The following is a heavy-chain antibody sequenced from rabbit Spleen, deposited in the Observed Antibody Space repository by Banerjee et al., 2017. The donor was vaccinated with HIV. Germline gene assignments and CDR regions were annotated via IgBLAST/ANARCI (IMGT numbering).Heavy chain of an antibody. D-gene: IGHD1-1*01. CDR2: INMFTGKS. CDR3: VRDTSSSFSSYGMDL. J-gene: IGHJ6*01. V-gene: IGHV1S45*01. Sequence: EQLEESGGGLVKPEGSLTLTCKASGVSLNDKGVMCWVRQAPGKGLEWIACINMFTGKSVYATWAKGRFTCSKTSSTTVTLQMTRLTAADTATYFCVRDTSSSFSSYGMDLWGPGTLVTVS. CDR1: GVSLNDKGV.